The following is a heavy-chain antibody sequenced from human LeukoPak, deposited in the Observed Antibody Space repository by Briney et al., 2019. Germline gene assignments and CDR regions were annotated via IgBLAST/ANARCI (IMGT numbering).Heavy chain of an antibody. J-gene: IGHJ3*02. CDR2: IYSNGNT. CDR3: ARDSPHIVLMVYAIPGAFDI. Sequence: SETLSLTCTVSGGSISSYYWSWIRQPAGKGLEWIGRIYSNGNTNYNPSLKSRVTMSVDTSKNQFSLKLSSVTAADTAVYYCARDSPHIVLMVYAIPGAFDIWGQGTMVTVSS. V-gene: IGHV4-4*07. CDR1: GGSISSYY. D-gene: IGHD2-8*01.